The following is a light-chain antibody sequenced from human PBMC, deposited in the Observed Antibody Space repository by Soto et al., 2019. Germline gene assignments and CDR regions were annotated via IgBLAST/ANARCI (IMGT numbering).Light chain of an antibody. V-gene: IGLV3-21*02. J-gene: IGLJ2*01. CDR2: DDS. Sequence: SYELTQPPSVSVAPGQTARITCGGNNIGGKSVHWYHQKPGQAPVLVVYDDSDRPSGIPERFSGSNSGNTATLTISRVEAGDEADYYCQVWDSTSDHPDVVFGGGTKLTVL. CDR1: NIGGKS. CDR3: QVWDSTSDHPDVV.